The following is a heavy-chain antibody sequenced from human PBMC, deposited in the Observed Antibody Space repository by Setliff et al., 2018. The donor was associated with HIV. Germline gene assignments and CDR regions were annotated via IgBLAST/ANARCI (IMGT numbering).Heavy chain of an antibody. D-gene: IGHD3-10*01. J-gene: IGHJ6*02. Sequence: GGSLRLSCAASGLTDTYNYMSWVRQAPGKGLEWVSVIYAGGSTYYADSVKGRFTISRDNSKNMLYLQMISLRAEDTAVYYCAYYSSGSFYLGYYYYHGMDVWGQGTTVTVSS. V-gene: IGHV3-53*01. CDR3: AYYSSGSFYLGYYYYHGMDV. CDR2: IYAGGST. CDR1: GLTDTYNY.